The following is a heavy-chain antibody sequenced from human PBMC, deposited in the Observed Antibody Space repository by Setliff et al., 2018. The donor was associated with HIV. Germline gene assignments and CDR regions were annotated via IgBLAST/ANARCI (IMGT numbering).Heavy chain of an antibody. CDR1: GGSISSGSYY. CDR3: ARHPRHYNILTGYRYYYMDV. CDR2: IYYRGST. D-gene: IGHD3-9*01. Sequence: PSETLSLTCTISGGSISSGSYYWGWIRQPPGKGLEWIGTIYYRGSTNYNPSLKSRVTISVDTSKNQFSLKLTSVTAADTAVYYCARHPRHYNILTGYRYYYMDVWGKGTTVTVSS. V-gene: IGHV4-39*01. J-gene: IGHJ6*03.